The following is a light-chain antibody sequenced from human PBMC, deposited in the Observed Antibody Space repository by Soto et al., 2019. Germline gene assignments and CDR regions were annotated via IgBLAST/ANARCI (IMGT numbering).Light chain of an antibody. CDR1: SSNIGSNY. Sequence: QSVLTQPPSASGTPGQRVTNSCSGSSSNIGSNYVYWYQQLPGTAPKLLIYRNNQRPSGVPDRFSGSKSGTSASLAISGLRSEDEADYYCAAWDDSLSGHVVFGGGTKLTVL. V-gene: IGLV1-47*01. J-gene: IGLJ2*01. CDR2: RNN. CDR3: AAWDDSLSGHVV.